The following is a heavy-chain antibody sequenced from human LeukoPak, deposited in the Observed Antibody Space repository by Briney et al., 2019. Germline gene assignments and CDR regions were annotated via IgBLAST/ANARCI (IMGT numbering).Heavy chain of an antibody. CDR1: GYSISSGYY. D-gene: IGHD6-19*01. J-gene: IGHJ4*02. CDR3: ARGKQWLVPIYYFDY. CDR2: IYHSGST. V-gene: IGHV4-38-2*02. Sequence: PSETLSLTCTVSGYSISSGYYWGWIRQPPGKGLEWIGSIYHSGSTYYNPSLKSRVTISVDTSKNQFSLKLSSVTAADTAVYYCARGKQWLVPIYYFDYWGQGTLVTVSS.